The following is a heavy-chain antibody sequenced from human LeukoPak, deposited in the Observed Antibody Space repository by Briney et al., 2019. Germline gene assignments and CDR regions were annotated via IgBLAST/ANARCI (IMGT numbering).Heavy chain of an antibody. CDR1: GFTFSSYA. D-gene: IGHD6-6*01. V-gene: IGHV3-23*01. Sequence: TGGSLRLSCAASGFTFSSYAMSWVRQAPGKGLEWVSAISGSGGSTYYADSVKGRFTISRGNSKNTLYLQMNSLRAEDTAVYYCAKYRAARPNYFDYWGQGTLVTVSS. CDR3: AKYRAARPNYFDY. J-gene: IGHJ4*02. CDR2: ISGSGGST.